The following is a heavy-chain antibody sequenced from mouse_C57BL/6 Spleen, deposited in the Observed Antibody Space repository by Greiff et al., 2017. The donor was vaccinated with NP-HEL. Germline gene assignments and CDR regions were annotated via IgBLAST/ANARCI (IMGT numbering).Heavy chain of an antibody. D-gene: IGHD1-3*01. V-gene: IGHV1-69*01. J-gene: IGHJ2*01. CDR3: ARRRGSSEAMDY. CDR1: GYTFTSYW. CDR2: IDPSDSYT. Sequence: VQLQQPGAELVMPGASVKLSCKASGYTFTSYWMHWVKQRPGQGLEWIGEIDPSDSYTNYNQKFKGKSTLTVDKSSSTAYMQLRSLTSEDSAVYYCARRRGSSEAMDYWGQGTTLTVSS.